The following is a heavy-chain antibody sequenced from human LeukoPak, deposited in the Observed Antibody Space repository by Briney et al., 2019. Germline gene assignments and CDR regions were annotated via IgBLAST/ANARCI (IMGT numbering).Heavy chain of an antibody. J-gene: IGHJ4*02. D-gene: IGHD2-21*01. Sequence: GESLKISCKGSGYSFTSYWIGWVRQMPGKGLEWMGIIYPGDSDTRYSPSFQGQVTISADKSSSTAYLQWSSLKASDTAMYYCARRGPSVGGSDYYFGQWGQGTLVTVPS. V-gene: IGHV5-51*01. CDR3: ARRGPSVGGSDYYFGQ. CDR2: IYPGDSDT. CDR1: GYSFTSYW.